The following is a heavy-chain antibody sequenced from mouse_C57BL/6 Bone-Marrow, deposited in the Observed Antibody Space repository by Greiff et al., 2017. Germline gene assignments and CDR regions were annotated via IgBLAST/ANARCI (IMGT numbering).Heavy chain of an antibody. V-gene: IGHV1-64*01. J-gene: IGHJ3*01. CDR3: ESLCYYGSSYGFAY. CDR2: IHPNSGST. Sequence: QVQLQQPGAELVKPGASVKLSCKASGYTFTSYWMHWVKQRPGQGLEWIGMIHPNSGSTNYNEKFKSKATLTVDKSSSTAYMQLSILTSEDSAVYDCESLCYYGSSYGFAYWGQGTLVTVSA. CDR1: GYTFTSYW. D-gene: IGHD1-1*01.